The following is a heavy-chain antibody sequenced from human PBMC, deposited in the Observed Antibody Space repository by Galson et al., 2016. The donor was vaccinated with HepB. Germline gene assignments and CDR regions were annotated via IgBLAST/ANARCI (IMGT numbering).Heavy chain of an antibody. CDR2: INAGNGNT. CDR3: ATRSDYYYGFFDS. J-gene: IGHJ4*02. Sequence: SVKVSCKASGYTFTTYAIHWVRQAPGQRLEWMGWINAGNGNTKYSQKFQGRVTITRDTSATTAYMELSSLRSEDTAVYYCATRSDYYYGFFDSWGQGTLVTVSS. D-gene: IGHD3-22*01. V-gene: IGHV1-3*01. CDR1: GYTFTTYA.